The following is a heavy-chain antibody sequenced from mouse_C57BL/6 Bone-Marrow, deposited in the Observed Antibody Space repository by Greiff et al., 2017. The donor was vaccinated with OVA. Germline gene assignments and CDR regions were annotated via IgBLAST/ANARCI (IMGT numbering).Heavy chain of an antibody. CDR2: IYPGSGST. V-gene: IGHV1-55*01. CDR1: GYTFTSYW. D-gene: IGHD1-1*01. CDR3: ARCYYGSSYDLWYAMDY. J-gene: IGHJ4*01. Sequence: QVQLQQPGAELVKPGASVKMSCKASGYTFTSYWITWVKQRPGQGLEWIGDIYPGSGSTNYNEKFKSKATLTVDTSSSTAYMQLSSLTSVDSAVYYCARCYYGSSYDLWYAMDYWGQGTSVTVSS.